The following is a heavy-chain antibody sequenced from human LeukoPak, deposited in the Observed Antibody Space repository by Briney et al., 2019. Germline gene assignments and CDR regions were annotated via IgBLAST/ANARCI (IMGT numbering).Heavy chain of an antibody. V-gene: IGHV3-23*01. CDR1: GYTFSSYD. J-gene: IGHJ4*02. CDR3: ARDLAWGAFDY. Sequence: GGSLRLSCAASGYTFSSYDMSWVRQAPGKGLEWVSAISGSGSSTYYADSVKGRFTISRDDSKSTLSLQMNSLRVEDTAVYYCARDLAWGAFDYWGEGALVSVSS. CDR2: ISGSGSST. D-gene: IGHD7-27*01.